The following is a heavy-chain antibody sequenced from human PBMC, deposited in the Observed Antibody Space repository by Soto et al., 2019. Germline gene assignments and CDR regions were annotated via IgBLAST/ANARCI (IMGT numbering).Heavy chain of an antibody. CDR1: GGSFSGYY. V-gene: IGHV4-34*01. Sequence: SETLSLTCAVYGGSFSGYYWSWIRQPPGKGLEWIGEINHSGSTNYNPSLKSRVTISVDTSKNQFSLKLSSVTAADTAVYYCARGGSPRGYRYVELYYYYYDMDVWGKGTTVTVSS. CDR2: INHSGST. D-gene: IGHD5-18*01. CDR3: ARGGSPRGYRYVELYYYYYDMDV. J-gene: IGHJ6*03.